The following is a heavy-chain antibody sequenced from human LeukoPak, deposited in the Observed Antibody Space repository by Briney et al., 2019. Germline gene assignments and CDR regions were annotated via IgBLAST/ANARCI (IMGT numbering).Heavy chain of an antibody. Sequence: GGSLRLSCAASGFTFSSYAMSWVRQAPGKGLEWVSAISGSGGSTYYADSVKGRFTISRDNSKNTLYLQMNSLRAEDTAVYYCARDATGSNFWSGYDAFDIWGQGTMVTVSS. CDR3: ARDATGSNFWSGYDAFDI. J-gene: IGHJ3*02. CDR2: ISGSGGST. CDR1: GFTFSSYA. D-gene: IGHD3-3*01. V-gene: IGHV3-23*01.